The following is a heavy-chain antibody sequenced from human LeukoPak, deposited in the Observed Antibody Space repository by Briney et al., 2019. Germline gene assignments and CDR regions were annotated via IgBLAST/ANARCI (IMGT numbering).Heavy chain of an antibody. J-gene: IGHJ4*02. CDR3: ARGVSSFNYYFDY. D-gene: IGHD6-6*01. CDR1: GFTFSSYW. Sequence: PGGSLRLSSAASGFTFSSYWMHWVRQAPGRGLFWVSRVNTDGSSTNYADSVKGRFTISRDNAKNTLYLQINSLRADDTAVYYCARGVSSFNYYFDYWGQGTLLTVSS. V-gene: IGHV3-74*01. CDR2: VNTDGSST.